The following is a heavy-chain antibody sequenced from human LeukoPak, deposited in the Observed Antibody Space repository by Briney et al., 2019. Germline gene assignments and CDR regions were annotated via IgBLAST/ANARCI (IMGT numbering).Heavy chain of an antibody. Sequence: PSETLSLTCTVSGDSIRSSYWSWIRQPPGKTLEWVGYIYYSGSANYNPSLKDRVSMSVDTSKNQLSLRLSSVTAADTAVYYCARERGGQRTGQFDQWGQGILVTVSS. CDR2: IYYSGSA. J-gene: IGHJ4*02. CDR1: GDSIRSSY. V-gene: IGHV4-59*01. D-gene: IGHD1-1*01. CDR3: ARERGGQRTGQFDQ.